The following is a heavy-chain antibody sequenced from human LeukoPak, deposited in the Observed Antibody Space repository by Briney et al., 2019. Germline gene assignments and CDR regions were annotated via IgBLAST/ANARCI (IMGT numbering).Heavy chain of an antibody. Sequence: GGSLRLSCAASGFTFSSYGMHWVRQAPGKGLEWVAFIRYDGSNKYYADSVKGRFTISRDNSKNTLYLQMNSLRAEDTAVYYCRTTTTHDTAMVYYFDYWGQGTLVTVSS. D-gene: IGHD5-18*01. V-gene: IGHV3-30*02. CDR2: IRYDGSNK. J-gene: IGHJ4*02. CDR3: RTTTTHDTAMVYYFDY. CDR1: GFTFSSYG.